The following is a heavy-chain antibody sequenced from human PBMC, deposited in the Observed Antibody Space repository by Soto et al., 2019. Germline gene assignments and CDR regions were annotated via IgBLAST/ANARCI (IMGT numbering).Heavy chain of an antibody. J-gene: IGHJ4*02. CDR3: VGDQDVHTPMVHGNY. CDR1: GITFSSYN. Sequence: EVQLVESGGGLVQPGESLRLSCTASGITFSSYNMNWVRQAPGKGLEWLSYISSSKTTYADSVKGRFTISRDNAKNSVYLQMNSLRDEDTAVYYCVGDQDVHTPMVHGNYWGRGTRVTVSS. CDR2: ISSSKTT. V-gene: IGHV3-48*02. D-gene: IGHD5-18*01.